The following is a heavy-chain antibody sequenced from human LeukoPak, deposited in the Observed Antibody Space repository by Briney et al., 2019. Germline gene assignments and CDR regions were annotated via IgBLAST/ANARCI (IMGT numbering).Heavy chain of an antibody. J-gene: IGHJ6*02. D-gene: IGHD2-2*01. CDR2: IKPDGSRD. CDR1: GFTFSSYW. V-gene: IGHV3-7*01. CDR3: ARSAYQRLATHHFYYGMDV. Sequence: GGSLRLSCAASGFTFSSYWMSWVRQAPGKGLEWVANIKPDGSRDFFVDSVKGRFTISRDNAKSSLSLQMNNLRAEDTAVYYCARSAYQRLATHHFYYGMDVWGQGTTVTVSS.